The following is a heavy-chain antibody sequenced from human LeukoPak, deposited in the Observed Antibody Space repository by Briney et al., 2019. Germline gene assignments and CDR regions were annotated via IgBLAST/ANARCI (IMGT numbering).Heavy chain of an antibody. CDR3: ARGRTYYYDTSGYYPSIYYGMDV. CDR2: INHGEST. V-gene: IGHV4-34*01. Sequence: SETLSLTCAVSGGSFSGYYWYWIRQPPGKGLEWIGEINHGESTNYNPSLKSRATLSVDTSKNQFSLTLTSVTAADTAVYYCARGRTYYYDTSGYYPSIYYGMDVWGKGTTVTVSS. J-gene: IGHJ6*04. CDR1: GGSFSGYY. D-gene: IGHD3-22*01.